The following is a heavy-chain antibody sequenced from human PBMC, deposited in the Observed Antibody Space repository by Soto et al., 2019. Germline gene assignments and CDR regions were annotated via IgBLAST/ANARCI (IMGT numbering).Heavy chain of an antibody. J-gene: IGHJ6*02. Sequence: QVQLVQSGPEVKKTGSSMKVSCKASGGPFRGYGLNWVRQAPGQGLEWIGGIIPNFGAPNYAQKFQGRVSITADEVTTTIYIELKGLRSEDPAVYYCATPARDFYGPFYQHSGLDVWGQGTRLTVSS. D-gene: IGHD3-16*01. CDR2: IIPNFGAP. V-gene: IGHV1-69*01. CDR3: ATPARDFYGPFYQHSGLDV. CDR1: GGPFRGYG.